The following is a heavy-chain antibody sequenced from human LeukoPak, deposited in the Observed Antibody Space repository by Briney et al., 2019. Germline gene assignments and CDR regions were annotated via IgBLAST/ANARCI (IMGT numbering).Heavy chain of an antibody. CDR3: ARLGYCSSTSCYTPGYFDY. V-gene: IGHV3-30*02. D-gene: IGHD2-2*02. CDR2: IRYDGSNK. J-gene: IGHJ4*02. Sequence: GGSLRLSCAASGFTFSSYGMHWVRQAPGKGLEWVAFIRYDGSNKYYADSVKGRFTISRDNSKNTLYLQMNSLRAEDTAVYYCARLGYCSSTSCYTPGYFDYWGQGTLVTVSS. CDR1: GFTFSSYG.